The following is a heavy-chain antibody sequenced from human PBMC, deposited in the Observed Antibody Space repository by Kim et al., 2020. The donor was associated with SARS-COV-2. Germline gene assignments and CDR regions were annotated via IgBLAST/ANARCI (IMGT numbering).Heavy chain of an antibody. D-gene: IGHD3-10*01. J-gene: IGHJ4*02. Sequence: GGSLRLSCAASGFTFSSYDMHWVRQGTGKGLEWVSAIGSAGDTYYPGSVKGRFTISRENAKNSFYLQMNSLTAGDTAVYYCARGAMVRGVITYFYYWCQGTLVNVSS. V-gene: IGHV3-13*01. CDR1: GFTFSSYD. CDR2: IGSAGDT. CDR3: ARGAMVRGVITYFYY.